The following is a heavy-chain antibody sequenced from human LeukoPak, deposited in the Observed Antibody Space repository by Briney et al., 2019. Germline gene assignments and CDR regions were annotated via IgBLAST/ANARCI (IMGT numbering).Heavy chain of an antibody. CDR3: ARDSLGGVYYYGTNGFDY. V-gene: IGHV3-48*04. CDR1: GFTFSSYG. CDR2: ISSSGSTI. Sequence: PGGSLRLSCAASGFTFSSYGMSWVRQAPGKGLEWVSYISSSGSTIYYADSVKGRFTISRDNAKNSLYLQMNSLRAEDTAVYYCARDSLGGVYYYGTNGFDYWGQGTLVTVSS. D-gene: IGHD3-10*01. J-gene: IGHJ4*02.